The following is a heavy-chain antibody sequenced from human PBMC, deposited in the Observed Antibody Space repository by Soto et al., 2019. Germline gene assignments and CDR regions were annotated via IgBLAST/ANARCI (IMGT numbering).Heavy chain of an antibody. CDR2: IIPILGIA. CDR1: GGTFSSYT. J-gene: IGHJ4*02. Sequence: QVQLVQSGAEVKKPGSSVKVSCKASGGTFSSYTISWVRQAPGQGLEWMGRIIPILGIANYAQKFQGRVTITADKSTSTAYMELSSPRSEDTAVYYCARERTYGSGSPFDYWGQGTLVTVSS. CDR3: ARERTYGSGSPFDY. V-gene: IGHV1-69*08. D-gene: IGHD3-10*01.